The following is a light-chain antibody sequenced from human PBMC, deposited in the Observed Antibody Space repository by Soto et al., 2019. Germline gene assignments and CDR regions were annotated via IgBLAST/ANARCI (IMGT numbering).Light chain of an antibody. Sequence: PGETATLSCRASPGVAGSDLGWYQQKPGQPPRLLIYGISTRATDIPHRFSGSGSGTDFTLSISRLEPEDFAVYFCQCYGSSPPFTFGEGTKVEIK. CDR1: PGVAGSD. V-gene: IGKV3-20*01. J-gene: IGKJ2*01. CDR3: QCYGSSPPFT. CDR2: GIS.